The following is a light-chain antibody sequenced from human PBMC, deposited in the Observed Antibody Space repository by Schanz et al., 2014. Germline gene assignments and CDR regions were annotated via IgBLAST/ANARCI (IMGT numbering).Light chain of an antibody. CDR3: QQYGNSPPFT. CDR1: QSVSSN. Sequence: EIVMTQSPATLSVSPGERVTLSCRASQSVSSNLAWYQQKPGQAPRLLIYGASSRATGIPDRFSGSGSVTDFTLTISTLEPEDFAVYYCQQYGNSPPFTFGQGTRLEIK. CDR2: GAS. V-gene: IGKV3-20*01. J-gene: IGKJ2*01.